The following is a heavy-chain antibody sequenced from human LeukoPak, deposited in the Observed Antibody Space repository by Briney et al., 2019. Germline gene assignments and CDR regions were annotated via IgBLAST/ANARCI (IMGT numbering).Heavy chain of an antibody. D-gene: IGHD1-14*01. CDR3: ARAAGIKYYYYMDV. J-gene: IGHJ6*03. V-gene: IGHV1-18*01. CDR2: ISAYNGNT. Sequence: ASVKVSCKASGYTFTSYGISWVRQAPGQGLEWVGWISAYNGNTNYAQKLQGRVTMTTDTSTSTAYMELRSLRSDDTAVYYCARAAGIKYYYYMDVWGKGTTVTISS. CDR1: GYTFTSYG.